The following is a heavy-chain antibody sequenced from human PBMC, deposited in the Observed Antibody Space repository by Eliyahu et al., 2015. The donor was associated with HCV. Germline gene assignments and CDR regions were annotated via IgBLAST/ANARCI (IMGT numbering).Heavy chain of an antibody. CDR2: IHYSGST. CDR3: ASGGGGIAVTGTGGWFDP. Sequence: QVQLQESGPGLVKPSXTLSLTCTVSGGXXPXXXWSWIRQPPGKGPEWIGYIHYSGSTNYNPSLKSRVTISVDTSKNQFSLNLTSVTAADTAMYYCASGGGGIAVTGTGGWFDPWGQGTLVTVSS. J-gene: IGHJ5*02. D-gene: IGHD6-19*01. V-gene: IGHV4-59*01. CDR1: GGXXPXXX.